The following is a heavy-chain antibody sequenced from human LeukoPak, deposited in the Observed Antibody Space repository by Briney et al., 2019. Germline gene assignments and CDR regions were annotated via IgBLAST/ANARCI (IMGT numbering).Heavy chain of an antibody. Sequence: ASVKVSCKASGYTFTSYGISWVRQAPGQGLEWMGWICAYNGNTNYAQKLQGRDTMTPDTSTSTHYMQMRSLRANDTAVYYCARDTGYDAFDIWGKGTMVTVSS. CDR2: ICAYNGNT. D-gene: IGHD1-1*01. CDR3: ARDTGYDAFDI. J-gene: IGHJ3*02. V-gene: IGHV1-18*01. CDR1: GYTFTSYG.